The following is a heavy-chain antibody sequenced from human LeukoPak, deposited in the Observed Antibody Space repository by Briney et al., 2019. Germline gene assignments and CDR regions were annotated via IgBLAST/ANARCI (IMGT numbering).Heavy chain of an antibody. V-gene: IGHV4-34*01. CDR3: ARRPGYCPNGVCYKRNWFDP. CDR2: INQSGST. CDR1: GGSFSDYY. D-gene: IGHD2-8*01. J-gene: IGHJ5*02. Sequence: PSETLSLTCAVYGGSFSDYYWNWLRQPPGKGLEWIGEINQSGSTNYNPSLKSRVTLSVDTSNNQFSLKLSSVTAADTAVYYCARRPGYCPNGVCYKRNWFDPWGQGTLVTVSS.